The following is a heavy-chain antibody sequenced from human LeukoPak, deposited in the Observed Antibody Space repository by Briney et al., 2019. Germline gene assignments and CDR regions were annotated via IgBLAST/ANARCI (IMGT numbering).Heavy chain of an antibody. CDR1: GFTFSSYA. V-gene: IGHV3-23*01. D-gene: IGHD1-26*01. J-gene: IGHJ4*02. CDR3: ARGPQRSGSYDDY. Sequence: GGSLRLSCAASGFTFSSYAMSWVRQAPGKGLEWVSSISGSGGSTYYADSVKGRFTISRDNAKNSLYLQMNSLRAEDTAVYYCARGPQRSGSYDDYWGQGTLVTVSS. CDR2: ISGSGGST.